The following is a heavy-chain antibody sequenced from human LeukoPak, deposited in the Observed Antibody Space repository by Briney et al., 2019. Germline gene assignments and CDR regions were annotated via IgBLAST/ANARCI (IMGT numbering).Heavy chain of an antibody. J-gene: IGHJ6*03. D-gene: IGHD2-2*01. V-gene: IGHV3-30*02. CDR1: GFTFSSYG. Sequence: RGSLRLSCAASGFTFSSYGMHWVRQAPGKGLEWVAFIRYDGSNKYYADSVKGRFTISRDNSKNTLYLQMNSLRAEDTAVYYCAKVDSYCSSTSCYYMDVWGKGTTVTVSS. CDR2: IRYDGSNK. CDR3: AKVDSYCSSTSCYYMDV.